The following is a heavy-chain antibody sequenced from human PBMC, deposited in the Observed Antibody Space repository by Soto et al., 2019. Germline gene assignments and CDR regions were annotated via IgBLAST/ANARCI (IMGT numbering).Heavy chain of an antibody. CDR1: GYTFSDYD. V-gene: IGHV1-8*01. J-gene: IGHJ5*02. CDR2: MNPYSGNT. CDR3: ARGRSRRTWFDP. Sequence: ASVKVSCKASGYTFSDYDINWVRQAAGQGLEWMEWMNPYSGNTGYAQKFQGRVTMTTDTSITTAYLELSSLTFEDTAIYYCARGRSRRTWFDPWGQGTLVTVSS.